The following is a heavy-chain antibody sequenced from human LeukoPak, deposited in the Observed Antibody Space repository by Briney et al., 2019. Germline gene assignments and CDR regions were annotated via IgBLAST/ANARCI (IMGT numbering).Heavy chain of an antibody. V-gene: IGHV5-51*01. CDR3: TRRAGTTGWSYYGMDV. D-gene: IGHD1/OR15-1a*01. Sequence: GESLKISCKGSGYIFTSNWISWVRQKPGKGLEWMGIINPADFDTKYSPSFQGQVTISADRSISTAYLQWSSLKASDSAMYYCTRRAGTTGWSYYGMDVWGQGTTVTVSS. J-gene: IGHJ6*02. CDR1: GYIFTSNW. CDR2: INPADFDT.